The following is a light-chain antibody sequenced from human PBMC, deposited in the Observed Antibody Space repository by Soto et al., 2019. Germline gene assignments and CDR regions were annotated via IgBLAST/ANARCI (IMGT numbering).Light chain of an antibody. CDR2: RNN. J-gene: IGLJ2*01. CDR1: SSNIGSNY. CDR3: AAWDDSLSGHGV. Sequence: QSVLTQPPSASGTPGQRVTISCSGSSSNIGSNYVYWYQQLPGTAPKLLIYRNNQPPSGVPDRFSGSKSGTSASLAISGLRSEDESDYYCAAWDDSLSGHGVFGGGTKRTVL. V-gene: IGLV1-47*01.